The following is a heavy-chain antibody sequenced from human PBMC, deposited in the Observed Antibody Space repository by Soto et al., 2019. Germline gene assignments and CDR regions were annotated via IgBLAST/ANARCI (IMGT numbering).Heavy chain of an antibody. Sequence: VQLLESGGGLVQPGGSLRLSCAASGFTFRDYAMNWVRQAPGKGLEWVSDISHDGGNTYYRDSVRGRFTISRDNSKNTLYLQMNSLKGEDTAVYYCAKQTGTWVDSAIDFWGQGTQVTVSS. CDR1: GFTFRDYA. J-gene: IGHJ4*02. D-gene: IGHD3-9*01. CDR3: AKQTGTWVDSAIDF. V-gene: IGHV3-23*01. CDR2: ISHDGGNT.